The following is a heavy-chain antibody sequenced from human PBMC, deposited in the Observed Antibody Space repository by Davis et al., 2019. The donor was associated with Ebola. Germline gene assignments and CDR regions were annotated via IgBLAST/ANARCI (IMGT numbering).Heavy chain of an antibody. CDR1: GGTFSSYA. D-gene: IGHD3-3*01. Sequence: AASVKVSCKASGGTFSSYAISWVRQAPGQGLEWMGGIIPIFGTANYAQKFQGRVIMTTDTSTSTAYMELRSLRSDDTAVYYCARDSPIFGDYYGMDVWGQGTTVTVSS. J-gene: IGHJ6*02. CDR3: ARDSPIFGDYYGMDV. CDR2: IIPIFGTA. V-gene: IGHV1-69*05.